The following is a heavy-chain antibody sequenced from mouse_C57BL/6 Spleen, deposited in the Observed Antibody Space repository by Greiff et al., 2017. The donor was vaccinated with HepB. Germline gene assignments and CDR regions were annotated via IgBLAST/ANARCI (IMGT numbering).Heavy chain of an antibody. CDR3: ASSSRRAMDY. Sequence: EVKVEESGGGLVKPGGSLKLSCAASGFTFSDYGMHWVRQAPEKGLEWVAYISSGSSTIYYADTVKGRFTISRDNAKNTLFLQMTSLRSEDTAMYYCASSSRRAMDYWGQGTSVTVSS. CDR1: GFTFSDYG. D-gene: IGHD2-12*01. J-gene: IGHJ4*01. CDR2: ISSGSSTI. V-gene: IGHV5-17*01.